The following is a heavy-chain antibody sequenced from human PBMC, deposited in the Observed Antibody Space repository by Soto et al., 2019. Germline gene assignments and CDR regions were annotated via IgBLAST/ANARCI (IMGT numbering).Heavy chain of an antibody. J-gene: IGHJ3*02. Sequence: ASVKVSCKSSGYIFSDYGITWVRQAPGQGLEWMGWISAYNGNTDYAQKFQDRLTLATDTSTSTAYMELRSLRSDDTALYYCARPVTSPDHLDIWGQGTMVTV. D-gene: IGHD4-4*01. CDR1: GYIFSDYG. V-gene: IGHV1-18*01. CDR2: ISAYNGNT. CDR3: ARPVTSPDHLDI.